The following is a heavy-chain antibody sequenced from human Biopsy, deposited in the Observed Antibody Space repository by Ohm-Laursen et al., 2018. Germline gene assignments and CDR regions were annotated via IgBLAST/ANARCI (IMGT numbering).Heavy chain of an antibody. CDR3: VRGVDYYDPYHYYALDV. CDR1: GEPFNGYY. V-gene: IGHV4-34*01. Sequence: SDTLSLTCAVYGEPFNGYYWSWIRQTPGKGLEWIGEINHSGRTNYNPSLKSRVTISVDTSKNQFSLKMRSVTAADTAVYYCVRGVDYYDPYHYYALDVWGQGTTVTVSS. J-gene: IGHJ6*02. CDR2: INHSGRT. D-gene: IGHD3-22*01.